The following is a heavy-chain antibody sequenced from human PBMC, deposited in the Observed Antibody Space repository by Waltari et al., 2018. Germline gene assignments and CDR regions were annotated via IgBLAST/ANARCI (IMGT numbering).Heavy chain of an antibody. Sequence: QLQLQESGPGLVKPSGTLSLTCAVSGDSMSSTDWWSWVRKSPGKGLEWIGQVQRSGRTNYNPSFASRVTISIDTSTNQFSLKVTSATAADTAMYFCARDRGRGIYLDSWGQGTLVTVSP. CDR3: ARDRGRGIYLDS. CDR2: VQRSGRT. CDR1: GDSMSSTDW. J-gene: IGHJ4*02. D-gene: IGHD2-15*01. V-gene: IGHV4-4*02.